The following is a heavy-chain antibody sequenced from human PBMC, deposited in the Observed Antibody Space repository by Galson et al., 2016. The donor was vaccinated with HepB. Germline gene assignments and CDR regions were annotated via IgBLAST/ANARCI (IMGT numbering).Heavy chain of an antibody. CDR3: TTDRYYYGSGNYFSYYFDY. J-gene: IGHJ4*02. D-gene: IGHD3-10*01. Sequence: SLRLSCAASGLSFKNAWMSWVRQVPGKGLEWVGRIRSKTDGALTDYAAPVKGRFTISRDDSKNTLYLQMDRLKTEDTAQYYCTTDRYYYGSGNYFSYYFDYGGQGTLVTVSS. CDR2: IRSKTDGALT. CDR1: GLSFKNAW. V-gene: IGHV3-15*01.